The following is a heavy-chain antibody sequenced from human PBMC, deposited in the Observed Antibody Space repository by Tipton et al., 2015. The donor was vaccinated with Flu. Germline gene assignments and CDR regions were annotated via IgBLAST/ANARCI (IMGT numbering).Heavy chain of an antibody. CDR1: GDSFNSDN. J-gene: IGHJ4*02. D-gene: IGHD2-15*01. V-gene: IGHV4-39*07. CDR2: ISYSGTT. CDR3: ARDRGWWHFDY. Sequence: TLSLTCTVSGDSFNSDNWGWIRQPPGKGLEWIASISYSGTTYYNPSLKSRVTISIDTSKNQFSLKVSSVTAADTAVYYCARDRGWWHFDYWGQGTLVTVSS.